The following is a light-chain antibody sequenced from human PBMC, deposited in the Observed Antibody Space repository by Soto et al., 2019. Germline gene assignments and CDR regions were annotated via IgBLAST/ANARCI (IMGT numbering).Light chain of an antibody. J-gene: IGLJ1*01. Sequence: QSALTQPASVSGSPGQSITISCTGTSSDVGGYKYVSWYQQHPGKAPKLLIYDVSNRPSGASNRYSGSKSGNTASLTISGLKAEDEADYYCSSYTGSTTLHYVFGTGTKLTVL. V-gene: IGLV2-14*01. CDR2: DVS. CDR3: SSYTGSTTLHYV. CDR1: SSDVGGYKY.